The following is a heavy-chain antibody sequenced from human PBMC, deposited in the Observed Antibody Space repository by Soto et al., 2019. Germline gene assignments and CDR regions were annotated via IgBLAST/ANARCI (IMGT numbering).Heavy chain of an antibody. CDR1: GFTFISYA. CDR3: AKGTCSSGSCYKLDY. CDR2: ISGSGGST. J-gene: IGHJ4*02. V-gene: IGHV3-23*01. D-gene: IGHD2-15*01. Sequence: GGSLRLSCAASGFTFISYAMSWVRQAPGKGLEWVSAISGSGGSTYYADSVKGRFTISRDNSKNTLYLQMNSLRAEDTAVYYCAKGTCSSGSCYKLDYWGQGTLVTVSS.